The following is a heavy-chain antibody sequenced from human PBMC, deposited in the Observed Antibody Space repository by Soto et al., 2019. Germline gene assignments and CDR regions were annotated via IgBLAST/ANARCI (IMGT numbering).Heavy chain of an antibody. CDR2: ISSSGSTI. J-gene: IGHJ4*02. V-gene: IGHV3-11*01. D-gene: IGHD1-26*01. CDR1: GFPFSDYY. CDR3: ARDLGGEWEPSVDY. Sequence: PGGSLSLSCPASGFPFSDYYMSWIRPATGKGLEWGSYISSSGSTIYSADSVKGRFTISLDKATNSRSLQMNSLRAQDTAVYYCARDLGGEWEPSVDYWGQGTLVTVSS.